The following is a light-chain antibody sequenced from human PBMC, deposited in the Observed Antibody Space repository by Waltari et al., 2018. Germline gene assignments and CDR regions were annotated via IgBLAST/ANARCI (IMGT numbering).Light chain of an antibody. V-gene: IGLV3-25*03. CDR1: ALPKQS. J-gene: IGLJ2*01. CDR3: QSADSSGTVV. CDR2: KDS. Sequence: SYELTQPPSASVSPGQTARITCSGDALPKQSAYWYHQKPGQAPVLVIYKDSERPSGITEQFSGSRSGTTVALTISGVRAEDEADYYCQSADSSGTVVFGGGTKLTVL.